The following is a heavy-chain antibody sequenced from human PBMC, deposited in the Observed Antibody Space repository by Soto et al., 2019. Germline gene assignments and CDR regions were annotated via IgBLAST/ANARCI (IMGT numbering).Heavy chain of an antibody. V-gene: IGHV3-23*01. CDR1: GFTFSNYA. CDR3: AHXCGVDCHSVFXX. Sequence: EVQLLESGGGLVQPGGSLRLSCAASGFTFSNYAMSWVRQAPGKGLEWVSGISGGGGSSYYADSVKGRFTXSRDXSKXXXXXXXXXXRAEDTAXYYCAHXCGVDCHSVFXXWGQXTL. CDR2: ISGGGGSS. J-gene: IGHJ4*02. D-gene: IGHD2-21*02.